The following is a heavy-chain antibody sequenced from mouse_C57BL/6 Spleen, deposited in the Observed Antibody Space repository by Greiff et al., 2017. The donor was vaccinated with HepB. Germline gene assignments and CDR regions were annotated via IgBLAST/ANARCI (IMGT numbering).Heavy chain of an antibody. J-gene: IGHJ2*01. V-gene: IGHV1-69*01. CDR3: ARYYDYDPYYFDY. Sequence: QVQLQQPGAELVMPGASVKLSCKASGYTFTSYWMHWVKQRPGQGLEWIGEIDPSYSYTNYNQKFKGKSTLTVDKSSSTAYMQLSSLTSEDSAVYYCARYYDYDPYYFDYWGQGTTLTVSS. CDR2: IDPSYSYT. CDR1: GYTFTSYW. D-gene: IGHD2-4*01.